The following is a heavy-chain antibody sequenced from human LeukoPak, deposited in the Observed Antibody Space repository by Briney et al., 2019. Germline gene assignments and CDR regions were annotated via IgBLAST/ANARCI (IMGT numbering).Heavy chain of an antibody. CDR3: ARGSTYYDSSGQVPFDY. CDR2: ISGSSSTI. Sequence: GGSLRLSCAASGFTFSSYAMSWVRQAPGKGLEWGSYISGSSSTIYYADSVKGRFTISRDNGKNTLYLQMNSPRAEDTAVYYCARGSTYYDSSGQVPFDYWGQGTLVTVSS. J-gene: IGHJ4*02. V-gene: IGHV3-48*01. D-gene: IGHD3-22*01. CDR1: GFTFSSYA.